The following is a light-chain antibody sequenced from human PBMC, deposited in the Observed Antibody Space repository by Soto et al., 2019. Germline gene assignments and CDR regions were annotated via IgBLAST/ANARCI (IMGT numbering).Light chain of an antibody. CDR3: SSYTSSSTSYV. J-gene: IGLJ1*01. V-gene: IGLV2-14*01. Sequence: SVLPQPASVSRSPVHSITLSCTETSSDVGGYNYVSWYQQHPGKAPKLMIYDVSNRPSGVSNRFSGSKSGNTASLTISGLQAEDEADYYCSSYTSSSTSYVFGPGTRSPS. CDR1: SSDVGGYNY. CDR2: DVS.